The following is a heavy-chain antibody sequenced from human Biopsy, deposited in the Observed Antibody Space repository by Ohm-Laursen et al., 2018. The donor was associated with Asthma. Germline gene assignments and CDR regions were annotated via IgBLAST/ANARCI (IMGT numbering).Heavy chain of an antibody. CDR1: GGSINNFY. V-gene: IGHV4-59*07. J-gene: IGHJ4*02. CDR2: VYYGGST. CDR3: ARGVDRVTGLLDHFDS. D-gene: IGHD2-21*02. Sequence: SDTLSLICTVSGGSINNFYWSWIRQPPGKGLESIGHVYYGGSTNYNPSLKSRVTISIDASKNQFSLKLTSVTAADTAVYYCARGVDRVTGLLDHFDSWGQGTLVTVSS.